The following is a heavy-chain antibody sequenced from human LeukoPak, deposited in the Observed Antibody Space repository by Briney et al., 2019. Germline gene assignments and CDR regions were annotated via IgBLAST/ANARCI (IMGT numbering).Heavy chain of an antibody. Sequence: SETLSLTCTVSGGSISSYYWSWIRQPPGKGLEWIGYIYYSGNTNYNPSLKSRVTMSVDTSKNQFSLKLSSVTAADTAVYYCARHRVVGTFLIDYWGQGTLVTVSS. V-gene: IGHV4-59*08. D-gene: IGHD6-19*01. CDR2: IYYSGNT. J-gene: IGHJ4*02. CDR1: GGSISSYY. CDR3: ARHRVVGTFLIDY.